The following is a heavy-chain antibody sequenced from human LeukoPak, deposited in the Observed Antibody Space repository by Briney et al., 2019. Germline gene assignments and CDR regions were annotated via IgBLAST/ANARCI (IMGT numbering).Heavy chain of an antibody. CDR2: ISASGGST. J-gene: IGHJ4*02. D-gene: IGHD2-2*01. Sequence: PGGSLRLSCAASGFTFSSSAMSRVRQVPGKGLEWVSGISASGGSTSYADSVKGRFTISRDNSKNALYLQMNSLRAEDTAVYYCAKDQGVPAAIDYWGQGTLVTVSS. V-gene: IGHV3-23*01. CDR1: GFTFSSSA. CDR3: AKDQGVPAAIDY.